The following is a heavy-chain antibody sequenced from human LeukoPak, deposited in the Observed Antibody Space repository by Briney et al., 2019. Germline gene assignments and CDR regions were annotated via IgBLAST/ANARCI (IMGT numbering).Heavy chain of an antibody. J-gene: IGHJ4*02. D-gene: IGHD2-15*01. CDR3: ARHPFATPFDH. V-gene: IGHV4-34*01. Sequence: SETLSLTCAVYGGSFSGYYWSWIRQPPGKGLEWIGEINHSGSTNYNPSLKSRVTMSLDTFKNQLSLRLTSVTAADTAVYYCARHPFATPFDHWGRGTLVTVSS. CDR2: INHSGST. CDR1: GGSFSGYY.